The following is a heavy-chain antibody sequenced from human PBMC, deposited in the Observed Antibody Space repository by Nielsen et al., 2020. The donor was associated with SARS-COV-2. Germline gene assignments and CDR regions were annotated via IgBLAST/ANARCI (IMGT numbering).Heavy chain of an antibody. CDR2: TSYDGSKT. D-gene: IGHD3-9*01. CDR3: AKDRTEYYDVLTGYLDH. J-gene: IGHJ4*02. Sequence: GESLKISCAAFGFTFSNYGMHWVRQAPGKGLEWVAVTSYDGSKTYYADSVKGRFTFSRDNFKNTLYLQMNSLRAEDTVVYYCAKDRTEYYDVLTGYLDHWGQGTLVTVPS. V-gene: IGHV3-30*18. CDR1: GFTFSNYG.